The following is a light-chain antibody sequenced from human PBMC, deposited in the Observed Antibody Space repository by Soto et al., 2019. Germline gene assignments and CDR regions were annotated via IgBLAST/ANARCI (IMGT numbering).Light chain of an antibody. Sequence: QSVLTQPPSASGSLGQSVTISCTGTRSDVGGYNYVSWYQQHPGKAPKLMIYEVSNRPSGVSNRFSGSKSGNTASLTISGLQAEDEADYYCSSYTSSSPVVFGGGTKLTVL. CDR1: RSDVGGYNY. V-gene: IGLV2-14*01. CDR2: EVS. J-gene: IGLJ2*01. CDR3: SSYTSSSPVV.